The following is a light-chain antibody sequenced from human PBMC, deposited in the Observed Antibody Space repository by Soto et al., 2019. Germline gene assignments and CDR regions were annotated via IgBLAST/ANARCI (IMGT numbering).Light chain of an antibody. CDR2: KAS. Sequence: DIQMTQSPSTLSASEGDRVTITCRASQSIGNWLAWYQQKTGKAPKLLIYKASILQSGVPARFSGSGSGTEFTRTISSLQPDDFATYYCQQYDSYPYTFGQGTKLEIK. J-gene: IGKJ2*01. V-gene: IGKV1-5*03. CDR1: QSIGNW. CDR3: QQYDSYPYT.